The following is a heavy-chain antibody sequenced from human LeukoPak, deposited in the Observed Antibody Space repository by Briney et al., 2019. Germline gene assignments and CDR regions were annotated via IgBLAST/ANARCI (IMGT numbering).Heavy chain of an antibody. Sequence: GGSLRLSCAASGFTFSSYEMNWVRQAPGKGLEWVSYISSSGSTIYYADSVKGRCTISRDNSKNTLYLQMNSLRVEDTAVYYCARGLFLSGYLDAFDVWGQGTVVTVSS. CDR1: GFTFSSYE. J-gene: IGHJ3*01. CDR2: ISSSGSTI. CDR3: ARGLFLSGYLDAFDV. D-gene: IGHD3-22*01. V-gene: IGHV3-48*03.